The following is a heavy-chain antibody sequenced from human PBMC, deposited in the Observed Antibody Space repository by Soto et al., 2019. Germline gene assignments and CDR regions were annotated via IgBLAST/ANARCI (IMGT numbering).Heavy chain of an antibody. V-gene: IGHV1-69*13. CDR2: IIPIFGTA. Sequence: ASVKVSCKASGGTFSSYAISWVRQAPGQGLEWMGGIIPIFGTANYAQKFQGRVTITADESTSTAYMELSSLRSEDTAVYYCARDPLTTVTTNYYYGMDVWGQGTTVTVSS. D-gene: IGHD4-4*01. CDR1: GGTFSSYA. J-gene: IGHJ6*02. CDR3: ARDPLTTVTTNYYYGMDV.